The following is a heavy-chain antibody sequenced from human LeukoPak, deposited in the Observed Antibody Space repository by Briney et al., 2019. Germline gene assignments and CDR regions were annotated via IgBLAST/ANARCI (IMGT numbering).Heavy chain of an antibody. Sequence: SVKVSCKASGGTFSSYAISWVRPPPGQGLEWMGGIIPIFGTANYAQKFQGRVTLTADKSTSTAYMELSSLRSEDTAVYYCASSKDYYDSSGFARTLDYWGQGTLVTVSS. CDR2: IIPIFGTA. CDR3: ASSKDYYDSSGFARTLDY. J-gene: IGHJ4*02. D-gene: IGHD3-22*01. V-gene: IGHV1-69*06. CDR1: GGTFSSYA.